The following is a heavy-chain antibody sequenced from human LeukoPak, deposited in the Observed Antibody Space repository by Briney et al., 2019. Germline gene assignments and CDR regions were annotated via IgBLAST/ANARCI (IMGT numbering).Heavy chain of an antibody. CDR1: GFSLSTSGVG. V-gene: IGHV2-5*01. Sequence: SGPTLVNPTQTLTLTCTFSGFSLSTSGVGVGWIRQPPGKALEWLALIYWNDANRYSPSLKSRLTITKDTSKNQVVLTMTNVDPVDTATYYCGRTSLAYSYVDYWGQGTLVTVSS. CDR3: GRTSLAYSYVDY. D-gene: IGHD5-18*01. J-gene: IGHJ4*02. CDR2: IYWNDAN.